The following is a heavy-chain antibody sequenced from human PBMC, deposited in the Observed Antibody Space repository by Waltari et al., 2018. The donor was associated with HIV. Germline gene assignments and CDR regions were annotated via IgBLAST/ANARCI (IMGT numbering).Heavy chain of an antibody. D-gene: IGHD6-13*01. CDR1: GFTLTSYS. CDR2: ISSSGTFT. J-gene: IGHJ5*02. CDR3: ARDSRDNSWSLNFFDP. V-gene: IGHV3-21*01. Sequence: EVQLVESGGGPVKPGGSLRLPGRASGFTLTSYSLDWVRQAPGKGLEWISSISSSGTFTHYADSVKGRFTISRDNANKSVYLQMNSLRAEDTAVYYCARDSRDNSWSLNFFDPWGQGTLVTVSS.